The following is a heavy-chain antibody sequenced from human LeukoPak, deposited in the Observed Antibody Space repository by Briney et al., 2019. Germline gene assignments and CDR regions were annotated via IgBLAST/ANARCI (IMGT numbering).Heavy chain of an antibody. CDR3: ARRYYYNLGSFPFDF. J-gene: IGHJ4*02. Sequence: SSETLSLTCAVSGGPFSGYFWSWIRQSSGKGLEWIGEIHNSGTTNYNPSLNSRVTISEDTSKNQFYLNLSSVAAADTAVYYCARRYYYNLGSFPFDFWGQGTLVTVSS. CDR1: GGPFSGYF. CDR2: IHNSGTT. V-gene: IGHV4-34*01. D-gene: IGHD3-10*01.